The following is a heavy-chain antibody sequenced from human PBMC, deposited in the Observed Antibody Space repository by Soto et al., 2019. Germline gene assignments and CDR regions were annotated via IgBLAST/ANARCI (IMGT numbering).Heavy chain of an antibody. CDR2: ISAYNGNT. CDR3: ARSGGGNYWGNWFDP. J-gene: IGHJ5*02. Sequence: QVQLVQSGAEVKKPGASVKVSCKASGHTFAKYGITWVRQAPGQGFEWRGWISAYNGNTKYAQKFQGRVTMTTDTSTTIAYMELRSLISDDTAVYYCARSGGGNYWGNWFDPWGQGTLVTVSS. V-gene: IGHV1-18*01. CDR1: GHTFAKYG. D-gene: IGHD7-27*01.